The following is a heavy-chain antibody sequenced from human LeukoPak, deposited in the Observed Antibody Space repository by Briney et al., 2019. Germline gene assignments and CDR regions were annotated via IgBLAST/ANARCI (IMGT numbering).Heavy chain of an antibody. J-gene: IGHJ4*02. Sequence: PSETLSLTCTVSGGSISSYYWSWIRQPPGKGLEWIGYIYYSGSTNYNPSLKSRVTISVDTSKNQFSLKLSSVTAADTAVYYGARAQLALITMVRGYYFDYWGQGTLVTVSS. CDR2: IYYSGST. V-gene: IGHV4-59*08. D-gene: IGHD3-10*01. CDR1: GGSISSYY. CDR3: ARAQLALITMVRGYYFDY.